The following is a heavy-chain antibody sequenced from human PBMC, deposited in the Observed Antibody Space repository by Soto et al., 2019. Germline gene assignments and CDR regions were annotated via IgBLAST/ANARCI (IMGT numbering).Heavy chain of an antibody. Sequence: EVHVLESGGGLGQPGGSLRLSCAASGFTFSSYAMAWVRQAPGKGLEWVSAISGSGGSTYYADSVKGRFTISRDNSKNTLYLQMNSLRAEDTAVYYCAKPPSRLPPRGWGQGTLVTVSS. CDR3: AKPPSRLPPRG. CDR2: ISGSGGST. J-gene: IGHJ4*02. CDR1: GFTFSSYA. D-gene: IGHD5-12*01. V-gene: IGHV3-23*01.